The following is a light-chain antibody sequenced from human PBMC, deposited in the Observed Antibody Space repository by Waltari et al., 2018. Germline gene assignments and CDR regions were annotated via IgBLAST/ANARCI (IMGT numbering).Light chain of an antibody. J-gene: IGKJ4*01. V-gene: IGKV4-1*01. CDR3: QQYYTMPVT. Sequence: DIVMTQSPESLAVSLGERDTINCKSSQSLISTSNNKNFLAWYQVKLGQSPKLLFYWSFTRQSGVPDRFSGSGSGTDFTLTISSLQAEDVAIYYCQQYYTMPVTFGGGTKVEIK. CDR2: WSF. CDR1: QSLISTSNNKNF.